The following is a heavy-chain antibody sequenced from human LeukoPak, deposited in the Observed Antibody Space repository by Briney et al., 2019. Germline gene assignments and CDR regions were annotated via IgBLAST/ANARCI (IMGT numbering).Heavy chain of an antibody. CDR2: ISSSSSYI. D-gene: IGHD5-12*01. CDR1: GFTFSSYS. Sequence: PGGSLSLSCAASGFTFSSYSMNWVRQAPGKGLEWVSSISSSSSYIYYADSVKGRFTISRDNAKNSLYLQMNSLRAEDTAVYYCAREEGGGYVVDQPVDYWGQGTLVTVSS. CDR3: AREEGGGYVVDQPVDY. V-gene: IGHV3-21*01. J-gene: IGHJ4*02.